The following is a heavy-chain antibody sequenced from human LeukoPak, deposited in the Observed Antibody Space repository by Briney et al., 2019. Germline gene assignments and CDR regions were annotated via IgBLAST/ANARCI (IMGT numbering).Heavy chain of an antibody. V-gene: IGHV4-39*01. D-gene: IGHD3-22*01. CDR3: ARHPSIYYDSSGYYDY. CDR2: IYYSGST. J-gene: IGHJ4*02. CDR1: GGSISSYY. Sequence: SETLSLTCTVSGGSISSYYWSWIRQPPGKGLEWIGSIYYSGSTYYNPSLKSRVTISVDTSKNQFSLKLSSVTAADTAVYYCARHPSIYYDSSGYYDYWGQGTLVTVSS.